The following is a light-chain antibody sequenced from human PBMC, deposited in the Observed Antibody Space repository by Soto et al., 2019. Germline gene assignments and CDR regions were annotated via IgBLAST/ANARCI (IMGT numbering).Light chain of an antibody. CDR3: QQYNHWPRT. J-gene: IGKJ1*01. Sequence: EIMLTQSPGTLSLTPGERATLSSRASQSLSSSYLVWYQQKPGQAPRLLIYGASTRAAGIPARFSGGGSTTEFTLTISSLQSEDFAVYYCQQYNHWPRTFGQGTKVDIK. CDR2: GAS. V-gene: IGKV3-15*01. CDR1: QSLSSSY.